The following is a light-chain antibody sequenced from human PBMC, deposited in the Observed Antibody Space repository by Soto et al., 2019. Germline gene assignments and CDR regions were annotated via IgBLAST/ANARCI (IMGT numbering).Light chain of an antibody. J-gene: IGKJ2*01. CDR3: MQGLQTFYT. V-gene: IGKV2-28*01. CDR1: QSLLHSNGYTY. CDR2: LGF. Sequence: DIVMTQSPLSLPVTPGEPASISYRSSQSLLHSNGYTYLDWYLQRPGQSPQLLIYLGFNRASGVPDRFSGSGSGTDFTLKISRVEAEDVGVYYCMQGLQTFYTFGQGTKLEIK.